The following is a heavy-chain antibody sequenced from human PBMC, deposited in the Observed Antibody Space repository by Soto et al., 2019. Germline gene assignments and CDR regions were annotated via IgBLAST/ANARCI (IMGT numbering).Heavy chain of an antibody. CDR2: IKHTGDA. V-gene: IGHV4-4*02. CDR3: AREGRLHWFEP. CDR1: GDSIKTETW. Sequence: PSETVSLTCAVSGDSIKTETWWSWLRQLPGTGLEWIGEIKHTGDANANPALRSRVSMSVDRTKNQFFLNLRSVSAADTAVYFCAREGRLHWFEPWGQGTLATVPS. J-gene: IGHJ5*01.